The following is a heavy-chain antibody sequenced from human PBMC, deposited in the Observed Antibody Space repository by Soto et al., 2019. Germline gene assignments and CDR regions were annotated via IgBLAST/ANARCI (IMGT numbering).Heavy chain of an antibody. CDR3: ARKVLGSSRSVASSHQAYNWFDP. CDR1: GGTFTRYA. J-gene: IGHJ5*02. D-gene: IGHD2-2*01. V-gene: IGHV1-69*01. CDR2: IIPIFGTA. Sequence: QVQLVQSGAEVKTPGSSVKVSCKASGGTFTRYAIRWVRQAPGQGLPWMGGIIPIFGTANYAQKFQGRVTITADESTSTAYMALSRLRSEDTAVYYCARKVLGSSRSVASSHQAYNWFDPWGQGTLVAVSS.